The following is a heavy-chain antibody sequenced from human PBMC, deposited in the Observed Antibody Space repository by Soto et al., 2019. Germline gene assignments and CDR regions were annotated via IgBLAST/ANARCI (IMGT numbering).Heavy chain of an antibody. Sequence: QVQLVQSGAEVKKPGASVKVSCKASGYTFTSYGISWVRQAPGQGLEWMGWISAYNGNTNYAQKLQGRVTMTTDTSTSTAYMELRSLRADDTAVYYCARVVEYCSGGSCFNSAFDIWGQGTMVTVSS. J-gene: IGHJ3*02. V-gene: IGHV1-18*01. CDR3: ARVVEYCSGGSCFNSAFDI. CDR2: ISAYNGNT. CDR1: GYTFTSYG. D-gene: IGHD2-15*01.